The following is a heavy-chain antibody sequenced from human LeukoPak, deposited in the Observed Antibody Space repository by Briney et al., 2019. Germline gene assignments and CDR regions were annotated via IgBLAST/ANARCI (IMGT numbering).Heavy chain of an antibody. CDR2: IYPGDSDT. D-gene: IGHD5-24*01. V-gene: IGHV5-51*01. CDR3: AGRWEPEMATMSYAFDI. J-gene: IGHJ3*02. CDR1: GYSFTSYW. Sequence: GESLKISCKGSGYSFTSYWIGWVRQMPGKGLEWMGIIYPGDSDTRYSPSFQGQVTISADKSISTAYLQWSSLKASDTAMYYCAGRWEPEMATMSYAFDIWGQGTMVTVSS.